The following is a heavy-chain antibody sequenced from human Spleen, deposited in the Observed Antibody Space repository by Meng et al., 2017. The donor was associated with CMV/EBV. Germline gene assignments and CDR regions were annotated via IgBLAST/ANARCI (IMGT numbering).Heavy chain of an antibody. V-gene: IGHV4-30-4*08. J-gene: IGHJ2*01. CDR1: GGSISSGDYY. CDR3: ARGRLSALVVYWYFDI. D-gene: IGHD2-8*02. Sequence: QVQLQESGPGLVKPSQTLSLTCTVSGGSISSGDYYWSWIRQPPGKGLEWIGYIYYSGSTYYNPSLKSRVTISVDTSKNQFSLKLSSVTAADTAVYYCARGRLSALVVYWYFDIWGRGTLVTVAS. CDR2: IYYSGST.